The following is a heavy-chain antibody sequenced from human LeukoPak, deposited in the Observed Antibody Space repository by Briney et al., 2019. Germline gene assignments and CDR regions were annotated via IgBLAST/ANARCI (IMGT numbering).Heavy chain of an antibody. V-gene: IGHV3-30-3*01. J-gene: IGHJ4*02. D-gene: IGHD5-24*01. CDR3: ARDPNSYVEMATIADY. Sequence: GGSLRLSCAASGFTFSSYAMHWVRQAPGKGLEWVAVISYDGSNKYYADSVKGRFSISRDNSKNTLYLQMNGLRAEDTAVYYCARDPNSYVEMATIADYWGQGTLVTVSS. CDR1: GFTFSSYA. CDR2: ISYDGSNK.